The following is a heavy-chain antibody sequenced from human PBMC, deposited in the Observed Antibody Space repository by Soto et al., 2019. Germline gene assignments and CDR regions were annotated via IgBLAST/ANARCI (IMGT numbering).Heavy chain of an antibody. CDR1: GYTFTSYD. CDR2: MNPNSGNT. V-gene: IGHV1-8*01. J-gene: IGHJ5*02. CDR3: ARGAETWLGDENWNHGGFDP. D-gene: IGHD1-1*01. Sequence: QVQLVQSGAEVKKPGASVKVSCKASGYTFTSYDINWVRQATGQGLEWMGWMNPNSGNTGYAQKFQGRVTMTRNTSISTAYMELSSLRSEDTALYYCARGAETWLGDENWNHGGFDPWGQGTLVTVSS.